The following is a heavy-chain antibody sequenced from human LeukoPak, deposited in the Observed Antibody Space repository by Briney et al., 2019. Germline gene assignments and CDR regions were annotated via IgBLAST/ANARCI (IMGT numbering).Heavy chain of an antibody. CDR2: ISTNDI. CDR1: GFTFSRYS. D-gene: IGHD6-25*01. J-gene: IGHJ6*03. CDR3: ASLPTAASYMDV. V-gene: IGHV3-21*01. Sequence: GGSLRLSCAASGFTFSRYSMNWVRQAPGRGLEWVSAISTNDIQYADSVKGRFTISRDNAKNSLYLQMDSLRAEDTAVYYCASLPTAASYMDVWGKGTTVTVSS.